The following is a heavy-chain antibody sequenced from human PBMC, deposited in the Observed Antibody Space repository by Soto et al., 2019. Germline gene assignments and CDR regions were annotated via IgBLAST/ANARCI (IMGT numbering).Heavy chain of an antibody. V-gene: IGHV3-48*01. CDR1: GFTFSSYS. CDR2: ISSSSSTI. J-gene: IGHJ3*01. D-gene: IGHD3-10*01. Sequence: PGGSLRLSCAASGFTFSSYSMNWVRQAPGKGLEWVSYISSSSSTIYYADSVKGRFTISRDNAKNSLYLQMNSLRAEDTAVYYCASFRTSGGGIWGQVKRVTISS. CDR3: ASFRTSGGGI.